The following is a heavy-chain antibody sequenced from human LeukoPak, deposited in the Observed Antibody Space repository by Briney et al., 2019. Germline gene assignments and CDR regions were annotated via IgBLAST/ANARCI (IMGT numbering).Heavy chain of an antibody. J-gene: IGHJ4*02. CDR3: ARLIAANPQLDY. D-gene: IGHD6-13*01. Sequence: NPSETLSLTCTVSGVSITDNFYRSWIRQPPGKGLEWIGYIYRTGDTYNNPSLGSRVTVSLDMSKNQFSLKLSSVTAADTAVYYCARLIAANPQLDYWGQGTLVTVSS. CDR2: IYRTGDT. CDR1: GVSITDNFY. V-gene: IGHV4-30-2*01.